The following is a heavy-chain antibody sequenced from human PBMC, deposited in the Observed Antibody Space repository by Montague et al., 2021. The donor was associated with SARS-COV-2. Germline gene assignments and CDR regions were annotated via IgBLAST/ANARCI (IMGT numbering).Heavy chain of an antibody. J-gene: IGHJ6*02. CDR3: TSGREGNYNVMDV. Sequence: CAISGDSVSGNSATWNWVRQSLSRGLEWLGRTYYRSKWYNDYAVSVRGRVTINPDTSKNQFSLQLNSVTPEDTAIYYCTSGREGNYNVMDVWGQGTTVTVSS. V-gene: IGHV6-1*01. CDR2: TYYRSKWYN. CDR1: GDSVSGNSAT. D-gene: IGHD1-1*01.